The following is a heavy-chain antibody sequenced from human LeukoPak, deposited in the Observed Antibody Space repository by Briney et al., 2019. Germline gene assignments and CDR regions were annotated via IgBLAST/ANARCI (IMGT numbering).Heavy chain of an antibody. J-gene: IGHJ3*02. CDR1: GDTVSSNSAA. CDR2: TYYRSKWYN. Sequence: SQTLSLTCAISGDTVSSNSAAWNWIRQSPSRGLEWLGRTYYRSKWYNDYAVSVKSRITINPDTSKNQFSLQLSSVTAADTAVYYCARHGPFGYSYVRRTGAFDIWGQGTMVTVSS. CDR3: ARHGPFGYSYVRRTGAFDI. D-gene: IGHD5-18*01. V-gene: IGHV6-1*01.